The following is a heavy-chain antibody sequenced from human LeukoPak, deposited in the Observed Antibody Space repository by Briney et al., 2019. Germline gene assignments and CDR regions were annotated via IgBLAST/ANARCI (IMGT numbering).Heavy chain of an antibody. D-gene: IGHD3-9*01. CDR3: AKVVTGYWYFDY. V-gene: IGHV3-23*01. CDR1: GFTLSSYA. J-gene: IGHJ4*02. CDR2: ISGSGGST. Sequence: GGSLRLSCAASGFTLSSYAMSWVRQAPGKGLEWVSGISGSGGSTYYADSVKGRFTISRDNSNNTLYLQMDSLRAEDTALYYCAKVVTGYWYFDYWGQGTLVTVSS.